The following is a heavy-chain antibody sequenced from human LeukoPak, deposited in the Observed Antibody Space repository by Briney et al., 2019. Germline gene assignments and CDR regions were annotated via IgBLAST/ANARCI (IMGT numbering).Heavy chain of an antibody. CDR2: ISGSGGTT. J-gene: IGHJ4*02. Sequence: GGSLRLSCAASGFTFTTYAMSWVRQAPGKGLEWVSAISGSGGTTYYADSVKGRFTISRDNSKNTLYLQLNSLRAEDTAVYYCARQHCSGGDCYFFDWGQGTLVTVSS. D-gene: IGHD2-15*01. V-gene: IGHV3-23*01. CDR1: GFTFTTYA. CDR3: ARQHCSGGDCYFFD.